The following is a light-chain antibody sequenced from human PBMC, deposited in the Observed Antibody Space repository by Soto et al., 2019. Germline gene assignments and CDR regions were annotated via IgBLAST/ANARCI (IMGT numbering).Light chain of an antibody. CDR3: QQRYNWPLT. J-gene: IGKJ4*01. V-gene: IGKV3-11*01. Sequence: EIVLTQSPATLSLSPGERATLSCRASQSVSTNLAWYQQKAGQAPRLLIYDASNRATGIPARFSGSGSATDFTLTISSLEPEDFAVYYCQQRYNWPLTFGGGTKVDIK. CDR2: DAS. CDR1: QSVSTN.